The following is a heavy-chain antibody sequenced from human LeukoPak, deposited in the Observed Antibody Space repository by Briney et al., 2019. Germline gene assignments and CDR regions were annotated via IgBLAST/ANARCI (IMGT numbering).Heavy chain of an antibody. Sequence: PSETLSLTCIVSGGSISNYYWSWIRQPPGKGLEWIGYIYYTGTTNYNPSLKSRVTISVDTSKNQFSLRLSSVTAADTAVYYCARDRRPAITAAGFDNWGQGALVTVSS. CDR1: GGSISNYY. CDR3: ARDRRPAITAAGFDN. J-gene: IGHJ4*02. CDR2: IYYTGTT. D-gene: IGHD6-13*01. V-gene: IGHV4-59*01.